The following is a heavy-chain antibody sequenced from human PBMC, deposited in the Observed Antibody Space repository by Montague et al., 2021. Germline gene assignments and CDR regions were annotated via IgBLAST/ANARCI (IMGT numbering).Heavy chain of an antibody. Sequence: SRRLSWSASGFTFSNFWMHWVRQAPGKGLVWVSRIVGDGHYKNYADSVQGRFTISRDNAENTLYLQMTAVRGEDTAVYYCARVGLTVAAGMIDYWGQGTLVTVSS. D-gene: IGHD6-13*01. J-gene: IGHJ4*02. CDR2: IVGDGHYK. CDR1: GFTFSNFW. CDR3: ARVGLTVAAGMIDY. V-gene: IGHV3-74*01.